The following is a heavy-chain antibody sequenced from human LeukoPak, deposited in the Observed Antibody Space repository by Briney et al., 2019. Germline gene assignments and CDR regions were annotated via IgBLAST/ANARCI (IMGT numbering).Heavy chain of an antibody. D-gene: IGHD3-22*01. CDR1: GYTFTGYY. Sequence: ASVKVSCKASGYTFTGYYMHWVRQAPGQGLEWMGWINPSSGGTNYAQKFQGRVTMTRDTSISTVYMELSRLRSDDTAVYYCARAKRGLTYYYDSSGYHDAFDIWGQGTMVTVSS. V-gene: IGHV1-2*02. CDR3: ARAKRGLTYYYDSSGYHDAFDI. CDR2: INPSSGGT. J-gene: IGHJ3*02.